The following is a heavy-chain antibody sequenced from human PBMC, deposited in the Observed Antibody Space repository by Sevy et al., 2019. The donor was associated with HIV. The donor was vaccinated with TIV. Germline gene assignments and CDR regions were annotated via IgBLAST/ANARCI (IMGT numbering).Heavy chain of an antibody. D-gene: IGHD2-8*01. Sequence: GWSLRLSCAASGFTFSSYNMNWVRQAPGKGLEWVSYISSSSSTIYYADSVKGRFTISRDNAKNSLYLQMNSLRAEDTAVYYCARDGNGLFDYWGQGTLVTVSS. CDR3: ARDGNGLFDY. CDR1: GFTFSSYN. V-gene: IGHV3-48*01. J-gene: IGHJ4*02. CDR2: ISSSSSTI.